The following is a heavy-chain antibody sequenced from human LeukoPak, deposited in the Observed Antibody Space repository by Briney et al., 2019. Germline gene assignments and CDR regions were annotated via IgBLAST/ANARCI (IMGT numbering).Heavy chain of an antibody. J-gene: IGHJ3*02. D-gene: IGHD2-2*01. CDR1: GGSISSSSYY. CDR2: IYYSGST. Sequence: SETLSLTCTVSGGSISSSSYYWGWSRQPPGKGLAWSGSIYYSGSTYYNPSLKSRVTISVDTSKNQLSLKLSSVTAADTAVYYCARLRSRSGRAFDIWGQGTMVTVSS. CDR3: ARLRSRSGRAFDI. V-gene: IGHV4-39*07.